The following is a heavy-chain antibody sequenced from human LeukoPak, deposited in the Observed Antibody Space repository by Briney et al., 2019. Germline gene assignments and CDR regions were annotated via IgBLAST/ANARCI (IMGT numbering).Heavy chain of an antibody. Sequence: GGSLRLSCAASGFTFHNHALSWVRQAPGKGLEWVSGLSGSGDIRYYAESVKGRFTISGDNSKNTVYLHMNSLRAEDTAVYFCAKALSVSSIPSGDFDFWGQGTLVTVSS. CDR2: LSGSGDIR. CDR3: AKALSVSSIPSGDFDF. D-gene: IGHD6-6*01. V-gene: IGHV3-23*01. J-gene: IGHJ4*02. CDR1: GFTFHNHA.